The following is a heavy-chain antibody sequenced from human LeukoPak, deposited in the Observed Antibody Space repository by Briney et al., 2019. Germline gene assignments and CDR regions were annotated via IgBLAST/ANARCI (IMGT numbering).Heavy chain of an antibody. D-gene: IGHD4-17*01. J-gene: IGHJ5*02. V-gene: IGHV1-3*01. CDR2: INACNGNT. Sequence: ASVKVSCKASGYTFTSYAMHWVRQAPGQRLEGMGWINACNGNTKYSQKFQGRVTITRDTSASTAYMELSSLRSEDTAVYYCAREGSNGDYGSWGQGTLVTVSS. CDR3: AREGSNGDYGS. CDR1: GYTFTSYA.